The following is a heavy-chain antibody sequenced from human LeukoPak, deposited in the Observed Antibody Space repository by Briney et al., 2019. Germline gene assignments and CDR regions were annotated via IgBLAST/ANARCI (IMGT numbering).Heavy chain of an antibody. V-gene: IGHV3-30*04. Sequence: PGGSLRLSCAASGFTFSSYAMHWVRQAPGKGLEWVAVISYDGSNKYYADSVKGRFTISRDNSKNTLYLQMNSLRAEDTAVYYCVPRGWYLEEFDYWGQGTLVTVSS. J-gene: IGHJ4*02. D-gene: IGHD6-19*01. CDR1: GFTFSSYA. CDR3: VPRGWYLEEFDY. CDR2: ISYDGSNK.